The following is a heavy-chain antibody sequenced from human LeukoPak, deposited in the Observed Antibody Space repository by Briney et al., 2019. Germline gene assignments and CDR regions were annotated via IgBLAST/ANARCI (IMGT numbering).Heavy chain of an antibody. J-gene: IGHJ6*02. CDR3: ARGLRYCSSTSCYRGDYYYYYGMDV. CDR2: IYTSGST. Sequence: PSETLSLTCAVYGGSFSSYYWSWIRQPAGKGLEWIGRIYTSGSTNYNPSLKSRVTMSVDTSKNQFSLKLSSVTAADTAVYYCARGLRYCSSTSCYRGDYYYYYGMDVWGQGATVTVSS. CDR1: GGSFSSYY. V-gene: IGHV4-59*10. D-gene: IGHD2-2*02.